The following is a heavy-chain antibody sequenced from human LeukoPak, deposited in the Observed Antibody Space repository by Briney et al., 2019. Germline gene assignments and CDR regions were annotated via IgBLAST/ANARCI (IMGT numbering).Heavy chain of an antibody. CDR2: IIPIFGTA. Sequence: ASVKVSCKASGGTFSSYAISWVRQAPGQGLEWMGGIIPIFGTANYAQKFQGRVTITAGESTSTAYMELSSLRSEDTAVYYCARIYRKVQGVPYSVGNWFDPWGQGTLVTVSS. CDR1: GGTFSSYA. D-gene: IGHD3-10*01. V-gene: IGHV1-69*13. J-gene: IGHJ5*02. CDR3: ARIYRKVQGVPYSVGNWFDP.